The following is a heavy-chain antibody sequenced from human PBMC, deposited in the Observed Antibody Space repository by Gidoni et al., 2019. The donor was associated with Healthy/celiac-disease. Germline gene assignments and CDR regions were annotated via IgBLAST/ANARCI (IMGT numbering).Heavy chain of an antibody. Sequence: EVQLVESGGGLVKPGGSLRLCGPASGFPCSTYSSIWVRQAPGKGLGWVSSISSSSSYIYYADSVKGRFTISRDNAKNSLYLQMNSLRAEDTAVYYCARDLKGIAVAGKGIDYWGQGTLVTVSS. J-gene: IGHJ4*02. V-gene: IGHV3-21*01. D-gene: IGHD6-19*01. CDR2: ISSSSSYI. CDR1: GFPCSTYS. CDR3: ARDLKGIAVAGKGIDY.